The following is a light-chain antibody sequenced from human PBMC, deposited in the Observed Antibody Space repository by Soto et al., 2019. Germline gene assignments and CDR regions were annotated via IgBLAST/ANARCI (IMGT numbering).Light chain of an antibody. CDR2: GAS. CDR1: QSVSSSY. CDR3: QQYGSSPET. V-gene: IGKV3-20*01. J-gene: IGKJ1*01. Sequence: EIVLTQSPGTLSLSPGERATLSCRASQSVSSSYLAWYQQKPGQAPRLLIYGASSRATGNPDRFSGSGSGTDFTLTISRLEPEDFAVYYCQQYGSSPETFGQGTKV.